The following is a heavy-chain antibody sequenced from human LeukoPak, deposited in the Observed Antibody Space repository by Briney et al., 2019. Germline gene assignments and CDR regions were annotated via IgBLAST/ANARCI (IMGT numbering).Heavy chain of an antibody. Sequence: SETLSLTCTVSGGSLSSGDYYWSWIRQPPGTGLEWIGYIYYSGSTYYNPSLKSRVTISVDTSKNQFSLKLSSVTAADTAVYYCARYYYYDSSGYYYSAFDIWGQGTMVTVSS. CDR1: GGSLSSGDYY. CDR3: ARYYYYDSSGYYYSAFDI. J-gene: IGHJ3*02. D-gene: IGHD3-22*01. V-gene: IGHV4-30-4*01. CDR2: IYYSGST.